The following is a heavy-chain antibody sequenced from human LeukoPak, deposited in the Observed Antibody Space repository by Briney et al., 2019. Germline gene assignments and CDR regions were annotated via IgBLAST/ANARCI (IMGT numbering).Heavy chain of an antibody. D-gene: IGHD1-26*01. Sequence: GGPLTLLCAASGFLVSTDHMRWVRHATGRGLEWVAISYSEEWVAISYSGGTSQYAESVKGRFTISRDNSRNTLSLQMNSLRAEDTALYYCARVWELSFDHWGQGTLVTVSS. CDR1: GFLVSTDH. CDR2: SYSEEWVAISYSGGTS. V-gene: IGHV3-53*01. CDR3: ARVWELSFDH. J-gene: IGHJ4*02.